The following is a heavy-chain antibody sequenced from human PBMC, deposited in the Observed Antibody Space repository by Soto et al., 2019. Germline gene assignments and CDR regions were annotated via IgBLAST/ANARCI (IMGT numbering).Heavy chain of an antibody. CDR2: IKKDGSKI. J-gene: IGHJ3*02. CDR3: ARDVFPGSSSLYLAAFDI. Sequence: EVPLVESGGDLVQPGGSLRLSCAASGFSFASGWMTWVRQAPGNGLEWVANIKKDGSKINYLDSVRGRFTVSRDNAKNSLYVEMNSLRAEDTALYYCARDVFPGSSSLYLAAFDIWGQGTMVTVSS. D-gene: IGHD6-13*01. V-gene: IGHV3-7*03. CDR1: GFSFASGW.